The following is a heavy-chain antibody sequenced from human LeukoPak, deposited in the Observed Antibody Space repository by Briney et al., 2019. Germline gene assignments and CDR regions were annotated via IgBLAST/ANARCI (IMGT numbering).Heavy chain of an antibody. CDR1: GFTFSSYG. J-gene: IGHJ4*02. D-gene: IGHD6-19*01. CDR3: ARESAVAGPGGHYFDY. CDR2: ISYDGSNK. Sequence: GGSLRLSCAASGFTFSSYGMHWVRQAPGKGLEWVAVISYDGSNKYYADSVKGRFTISRDNAKNSLYLQMNSLRAEDTAVYYCARESAVAGPGGHYFDYWGQGTLVTVSS. V-gene: IGHV3-30*03.